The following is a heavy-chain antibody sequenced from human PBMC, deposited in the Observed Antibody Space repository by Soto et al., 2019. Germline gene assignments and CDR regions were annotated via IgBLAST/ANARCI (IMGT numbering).Heavy chain of an antibody. CDR3: ARLWVAGGLYGMDV. V-gene: IGHV4-34*01. J-gene: IGHJ6*02. D-gene: IGHD3-16*01. CDR1: GGSFSGYY. CDR2: INHSGST. Sequence: SLTCAVYGGSFSGYYWSWIRQPPGKGLEWIGEINHSGSTNYNPSLKSRVTISVDKSKNQFSLKLSSVTAADTAVYYCARLWVAGGLYGMDVWGQGTTVTVSS.